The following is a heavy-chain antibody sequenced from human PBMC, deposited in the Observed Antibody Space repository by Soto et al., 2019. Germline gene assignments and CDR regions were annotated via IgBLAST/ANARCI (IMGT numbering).Heavy chain of an antibody. D-gene: IGHD3-10*01. J-gene: IGHJ6*02. CDR2: IIPIFGTA. CDR3: ASSRGSGSYYYGMDV. Sequence: SSVKVSCKASGGTFSSYGISWVRQAPGQGLEWMAGIIPIFGTANYAQKFQGRVTITADESTSTAYMELSSLRSEDTAVYYCASSRGSGSYYYGMDVWGQATTVTAYS. V-gene: IGHV1-69*13. CDR1: GGTFSSYG.